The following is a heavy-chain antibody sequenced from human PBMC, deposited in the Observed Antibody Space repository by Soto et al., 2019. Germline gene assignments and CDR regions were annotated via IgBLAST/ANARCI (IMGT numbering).Heavy chain of an antibody. Sequence: SETLSLTCTVSGGPISSSSYYWGWIRQPPGKGLEWIGSIYYSGSTYYNPSLKSRVTISVDTSKNQFSLKLSSVTAADTAMYYCARRGYCSGGSCYSDAFAIWGQGTMVTVSS. J-gene: IGHJ3*02. D-gene: IGHD2-15*01. CDR1: GGPISSSSYY. CDR2: IYYSGST. V-gene: IGHV4-39*01. CDR3: ARRGYCSGGSCYSDAFAI.